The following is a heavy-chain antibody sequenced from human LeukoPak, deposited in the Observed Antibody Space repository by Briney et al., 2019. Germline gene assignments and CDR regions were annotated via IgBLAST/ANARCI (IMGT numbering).Heavy chain of an antibody. D-gene: IGHD3-22*01. V-gene: IGHV4-38-2*02. J-gene: IGHJ4*02. CDR2: SNHSGSS. Sequence: SETLSLTCSVSGYSISSGYYWGWIRQPPRKGLEWIGSSNHSGSSYYNPSLKSRVTILADTSRNQFSLKLTSVTVADTAVYYCAKDTYDSRGYYPWDHWGQGTLVTVSS. CDR1: GYSISSGYY. CDR3: AKDTYDSRGYYPWDH.